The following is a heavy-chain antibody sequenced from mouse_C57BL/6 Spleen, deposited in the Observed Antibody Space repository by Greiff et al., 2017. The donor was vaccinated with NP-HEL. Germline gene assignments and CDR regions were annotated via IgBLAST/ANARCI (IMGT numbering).Heavy chain of an antibody. V-gene: IGHV5-16*01. Sequence: EVQLVESEGGLVQPGSSMKLSCTASGFTFSDYYMAWVRQVPEKGLEWVANINYDGSSTYYLDSLKSRFIISRDNAKNILYLQMSSLKSEDTATYYCAREGGSSYPFDYWGQGTTLTVSS. J-gene: IGHJ2*01. CDR3: AREGGSSYPFDY. CDR1: GFTFSDYY. D-gene: IGHD1-1*01. CDR2: INYDGSST.